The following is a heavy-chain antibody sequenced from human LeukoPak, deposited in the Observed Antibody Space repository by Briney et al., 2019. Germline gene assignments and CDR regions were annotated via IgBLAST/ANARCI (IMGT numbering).Heavy chain of an antibody. CDR3: ASRSHWEAFDI. CDR2: INPSGGST. CDR1: GYTFTGYY. Sequence: ASVKVSCKASGYTFTGYYMHWVRQAPGQGLEWMGIINPSGGSTSYAQKFQGRVTMTRDTSTSTVYMELSSLRSEDTAVYYCASRSHWEAFDIWGQGTMVTVSS. D-gene: IGHD1-26*01. J-gene: IGHJ3*02. V-gene: IGHV1-46*01.